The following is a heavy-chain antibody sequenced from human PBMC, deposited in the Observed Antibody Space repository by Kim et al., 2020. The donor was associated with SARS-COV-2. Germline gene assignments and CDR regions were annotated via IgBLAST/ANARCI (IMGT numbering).Heavy chain of an antibody. J-gene: IGHJ6*02. Sequence: SETLSLTCAVYGGFFSGYYWSWIRQPPGKGLEWIGEINHSGSTNYNPSLKSRVTISVDTSKNQFSLKLSSVTAADTAVYYCARARRPRYCSSTSCHYYYYGMDVWGQGTTVTVSS. D-gene: IGHD2-2*01. CDR2: INHSGST. V-gene: IGHV4-34*01. CDR3: ARARRPRYCSSTSCHYYYYGMDV. CDR1: GGFFSGYY.